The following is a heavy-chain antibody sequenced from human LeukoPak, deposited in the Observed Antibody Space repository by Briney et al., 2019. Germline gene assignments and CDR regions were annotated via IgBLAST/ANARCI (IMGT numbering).Heavy chain of an antibody. Sequence: GGSLRLSCAASGFTVSRNYMSWVRQAPGKGLEWVSSISSSSSYIHYADSVKGRFTISRDNAKNSLYLQMNSLRAEDTAVYYCARDQGGFFDFGYLNDYWGQGTLVTVSS. CDR2: ISSSSSYI. CDR1: GFTVSRNY. V-gene: IGHV3-21*01. CDR3: ARDQGGFFDFGYLNDY. D-gene: IGHD3-9*01. J-gene: IGHJ4*02.